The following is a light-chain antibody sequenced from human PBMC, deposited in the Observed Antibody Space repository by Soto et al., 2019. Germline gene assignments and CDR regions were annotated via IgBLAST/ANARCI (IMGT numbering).Light chain of an antibody. J-gene: IGLJ1*01. CDR2: DVS. V-gene: IGLV2-14*01. CDR3: SSYTSSSNYV. CDR1: SSDAGGYNY. Sequence: QSVLTQPASVSGSPGQSITISCTGTSSDAGGYNYVSWYQQHPGKAPKLMIYDVSNRPSGVSNRFSGSKSGNTASLTISGLQAEDEADYYCSSYTSSSNYVFGTGTKLTVL.